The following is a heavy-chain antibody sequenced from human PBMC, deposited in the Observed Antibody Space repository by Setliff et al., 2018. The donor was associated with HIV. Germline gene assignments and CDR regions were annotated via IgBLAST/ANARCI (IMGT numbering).Heavy chain of an antibody. Sequence: SETLSLTCTVSGVSISSGGYYWSWIRQHPGKGLEWIGYIHYSGSTYFNPSLKSRVTISLDTSKNQFSLKVSSMTAADTAVYYCARNSKNWNYPVEYYDYYMDVWGTGTTVTVSS. J-gene: IGHJ6*03. CDR1: GVSISSGGYY. V-gene: IGHV4-31*03. D-gene: IGHD1-7*01. CDR2: IHYSGST. CDR3: ARNSKNWNYPVEYYDYYMDV.